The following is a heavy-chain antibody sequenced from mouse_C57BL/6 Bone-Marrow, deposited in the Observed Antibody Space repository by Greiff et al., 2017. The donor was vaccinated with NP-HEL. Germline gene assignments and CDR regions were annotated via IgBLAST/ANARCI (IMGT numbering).Heavy chain of an antibody. J-gene: IGHJ1*03. V-gene: IGHV5-9-1*02. CDR3: TRYQITTVVYWYFDV. D-gene: IGHD1-1*01. CDR2: ISSGGDYI. Sequence: EVQLVESGEGLVKPGGSLKLSCAASGFTFSSYAMSWVRQTPEKRLEWVAYISSGGDYIYYADTVKGRFTISRDNARNTLYLQMSSLKSEDTAMYYCTRYQITTVVYWYFDVWGTGTTVTVSS. CDR1: GFTFSSYA.